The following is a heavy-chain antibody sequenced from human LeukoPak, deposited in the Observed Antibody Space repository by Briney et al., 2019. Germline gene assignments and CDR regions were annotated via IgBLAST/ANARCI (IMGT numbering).Heavy chain of an antibody. V-gene: IGHV3-30*18. Sequence: PGGSLRLSCAASGVSFRTYVMHWVRQAPGKGLEWVAGISYDGSNKYYEDSVKGRFTISRDNSKNTLDLQMNSLRAEDTAVYYCAKPRGGDSWAFDIWGQGTMVTVFS. D-gene: IGHD2-21*02. CDR2: ISYDGSNK. CDR3: AKPRGGDSWAFDI. CDR1: GVSFRTYV. J-gene: IGHJ3*02.